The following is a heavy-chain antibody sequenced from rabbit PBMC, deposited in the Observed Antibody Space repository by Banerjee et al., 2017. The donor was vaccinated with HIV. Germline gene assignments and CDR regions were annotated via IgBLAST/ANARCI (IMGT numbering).Heavy chain of an antibody. V-gene: IGHV1S40*01. CDR1: GIDFSSYYY. D-gene: IGHD6-1*01. J-gene: IGHJ4*01. CDR3: ARDRYYNYGYVGYAFNL. CDR2: IDAGSTGRT. Sequence: QSLEESGGDLVQPEGSLTLTCKASGIDFSSYYYMCWVRQAPGKGLEWIACIDAGSTGRTYYASWVISRFTISKTSSTTVTLQMTSLTAADTATYFCARDRYYNYGYVGYAFNLWGQGTLVTVS.